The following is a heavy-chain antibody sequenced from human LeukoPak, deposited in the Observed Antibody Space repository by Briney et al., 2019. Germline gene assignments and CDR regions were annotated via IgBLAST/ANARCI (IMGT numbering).Heavy chain of an antibody. J-gene: IGHJ4*02. CDR2: IKSKTDGGTT. Sequence: GGSLRLSCAASGFTFSNAWMSWVRQAPGKGLEWVGRIKSKTDGGTTDYAAPVKGRFTISRDDSKNTLYLQMNSLKTEDTAVYYCTTGTGSIAAAGPDYWGQGTLVTVSS. CDR1: GFTFSNAW. D-gene: IGHD6-13*01. CDR3: TTGTGSIAAAGPDY. V-gene: IGHV3-15*01.